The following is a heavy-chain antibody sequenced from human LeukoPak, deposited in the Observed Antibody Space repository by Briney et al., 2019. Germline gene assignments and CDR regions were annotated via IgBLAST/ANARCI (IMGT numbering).Heavy chain of an antibody. J-gene: IGHJ6*02. CDR2: INTNTGNP. D-gene: IGHD6-19*01. V-gene: IGHV7-4-1*02. CDR3: ARASLSGWFLYYGMDV. Sequence: ASVRVSCKASGYTFTSYAMNWVRQAPGQGLEWMGWINTNTGNPTYAQGFTGRFVFSLDTSVSTAYLQISSLKAEDTAVYYCARASLSGWFLYYGMDVWGQGTTVTVSS. CDR1: GYTFTSYA.